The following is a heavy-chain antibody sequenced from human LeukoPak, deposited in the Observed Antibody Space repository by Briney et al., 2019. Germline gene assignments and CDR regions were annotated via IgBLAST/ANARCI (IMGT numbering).Heavy chain of an antibody. CDR2: IYYSGST. D-gene: IGHD1-14*01. Sequence: SETLSLTCAVYGVSFSGYYWSWIRQPPGKGLQWIGYIYYSGSTIYNPSLKSRVTISVDTSKNQFSLKLSSVTAADTAVYYCARASEDYYYYYMDVWGKGTTVTISS. CDR1: GVSFSGYY. CDR3: ARASEDYYYYYMDV. J-gene: IGHJ6*03. V-gene: IGHV4-59*01.